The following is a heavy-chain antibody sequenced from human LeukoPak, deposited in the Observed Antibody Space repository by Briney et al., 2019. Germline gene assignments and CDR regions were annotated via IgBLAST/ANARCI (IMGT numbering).Heavy chain of an antibody. J-gene: IGHJ4*02. Sequence: NTSETLSLTCAVSGGSISSSNWWSWVRQPPGKGLEWIGEIYHSGSTNYNPSLKSRVTISVDTSKNQFSLKLSSVTAADTAVYYCARRVGRGTSLGYDILTGYYPYWGQGTLVTVSS. D-gene: IGHD3-9*01. CDR1: GGSISSSNW. CDR3: ARRVGRGTSLGYDILTGYYPY. CDR2: IYHSGST. V-gene: IGHV4-4*02.